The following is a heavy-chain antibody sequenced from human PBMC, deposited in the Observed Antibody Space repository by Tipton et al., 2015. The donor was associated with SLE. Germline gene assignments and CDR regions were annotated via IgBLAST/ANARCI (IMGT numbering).Heavy chain of an antibody. CDR2: ISGRGSSR. Sequence: GSLRLSCAASGFTFSSYGMHWVRQAPGKGLEWVSVISGRGSSRNYADSVKGRFTISRDNSKNTLYVQMNSLIVEDTAIYYCAKDRYGDPGGAFDSWGQGTLVTVSS. V-gene: IGHV3-23*01. CDR1: GFTFSSYG. CDR3: AKDRYGDPGGAFDS. D-gene: IGHD4-17*01. J-gene: IGHJ4*02.